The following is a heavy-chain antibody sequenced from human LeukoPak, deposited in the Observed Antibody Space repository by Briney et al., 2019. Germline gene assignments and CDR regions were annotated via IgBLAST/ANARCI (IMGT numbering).Heavy chain of an antibody. CDR3: ASTYGSGSYYISYFDY. Sequence: GGSLRLSCAASGFTFSSYAMSWVRQAPGKGLEWVSAISGSGGSTYYADSVKGRFTISRDNSKNTLYLQMNSLRAEDTAVYYCASTYGSGSYYISYFDYWGQGTLVTVSS. J-gene: IGHJ4*02. CDR2: ISGSGGST. V-gene: IGHV3-23*01. CDR1: GFTFSSYA. D-gene: IGHD3-10*01.